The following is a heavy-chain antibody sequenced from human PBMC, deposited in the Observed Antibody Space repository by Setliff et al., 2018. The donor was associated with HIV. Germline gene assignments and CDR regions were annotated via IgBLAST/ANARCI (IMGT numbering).Heavy chain of an antibody. CDR1: GDSIGTYS. J-gene: IGHJ5*01. V-gene: IGHV4-4*09. D-gene: IGHD1-7*01. CDR3: AKRAVQDGTVTSSNWFES. CDR2: IYGSGST. Sequence: ETLSLTCAVSGDSIGTYSWHWLRQPPGKGLEWIGYIYGSGSTGYNPSLTSRVTMSTDTPNNRFALKLTSVTAADTAVYYCAKRAVQDGTVTSSNWFESWGQGTLVTVS.